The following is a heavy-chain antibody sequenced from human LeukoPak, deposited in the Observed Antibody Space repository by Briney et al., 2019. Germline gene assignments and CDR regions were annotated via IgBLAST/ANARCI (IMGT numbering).Heavy chain of an antibody. V-gene: IGHV3-7*01. J-gene: IGHJ4*02. CDR3: ATDRGWRTSGYYLYYFEY. CDR1: GFTFSSYW. CDR2: IKQDGSEK. D-gene: IGHD3-3*01. Sequence: GGVLRLSCAASGFTFSSYWMSWVRQAPGTGLEWVANIKQDGSEKYYVDSVRGRFTISRDNTMNSLYLQMSSLRAEDTAVYYCATDRGWRTSGYYLYYFEYWGQGTLVTFSS.